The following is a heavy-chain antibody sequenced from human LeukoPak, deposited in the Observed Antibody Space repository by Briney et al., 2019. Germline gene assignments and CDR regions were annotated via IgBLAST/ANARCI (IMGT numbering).Heavy chain of an antibody. CDR2: ISGDGSTT. D-gene: IGHD5-12*01. Sequence: GGSLRLSCAALGFTSNYWMHWVRAAPGKGVGWVSRISGDGSTTFYADSVKGRFTISRDNSKNTLCLQMNSLRAEDTAVYYCTRGYSGYGNFDCWGQGTLVTVSS. V-gene: IGHV3-74*01. J-gene: IGHJ4*02. CDR3: TRGYSGYGNFDC. CDR1: GFTSNYW.